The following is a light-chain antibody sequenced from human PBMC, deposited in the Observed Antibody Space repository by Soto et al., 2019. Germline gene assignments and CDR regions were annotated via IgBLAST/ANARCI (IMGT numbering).Light chain of an antibody. V-gene: IGKV3-11*01. CDR1: QSVSTF. CDR2: DAS. Sequence: EIVLTQSPATLSLSPGERATLSCRASQSVSTFLAWYQQKPGQAPRLLIYDASNRATGIPARFSGSGSGTDFTLTINSLEPEDFAVYYCQQRSNWPTFGPGTKVHVQ. CDR3: QQRSNWPT. J-gene: IGKJ3*01.